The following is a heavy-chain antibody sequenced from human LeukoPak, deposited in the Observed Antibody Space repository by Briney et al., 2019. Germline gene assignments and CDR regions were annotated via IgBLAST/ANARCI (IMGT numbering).Heavy chain of an antibody. CDR1: GGSLISSSYY. Sequence: SETLSLTCSVSGGSLISSSYYWGWSRQPPGKGLEWMGSIFYSGTTYYNPSLKSRVTISIDTSKNQFSLKLSSVTAADTAVYYCARDRVGAAYYFDYWGQGTLVTVSS. V-gene: IGHV4-39*07. J-gene: IGHJ4*02. CDR2: IFYSGTT. CDR3: ARDRVGAAYYFDY. D-gene: IGHD1-26*01.